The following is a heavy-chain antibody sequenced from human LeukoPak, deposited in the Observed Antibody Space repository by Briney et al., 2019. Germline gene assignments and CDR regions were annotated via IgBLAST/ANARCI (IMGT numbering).Heavy chain of an antibody. CDR3: ARHGYSYDLVSALDY. CDR2: IYYSGST. CDR1: GGSISSSSSY. D-gene: IGHD5-18*01. V-gene: IGHV4-39*01. J-gene: IGHJ4*02. Sequence: SETLSLTCTVSGGSISSSSSYWGWLRQPPGKGLEWIGSIYYSGSTYYSPSLKSRVTISGDTSKNQFSLKLSSVTAADTAVYFCARHGYSYDLVSALDYWGQGTLVTVSS.